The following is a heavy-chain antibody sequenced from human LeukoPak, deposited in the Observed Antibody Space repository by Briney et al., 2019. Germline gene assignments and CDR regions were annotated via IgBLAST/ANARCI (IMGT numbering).Heavy chain of an antibody. CDR3: VTRGHAFDI. D-gene: IGHD3-10*01. Sequence: SETLSLTCTVSGGSISSSSYYWGWIRQPPGKGLEWIGSIYYSGSTYYNPSLKSRVTISVDTSENQFSLKLSSVTAADTAVYYCVTRGHAFDIWGQGTMVTVSS. CDR2: IYYSGST. V-gene: IGHV4-39*01. CDR1: GGSISSSSYY. J-gene: IGHJ3*02.